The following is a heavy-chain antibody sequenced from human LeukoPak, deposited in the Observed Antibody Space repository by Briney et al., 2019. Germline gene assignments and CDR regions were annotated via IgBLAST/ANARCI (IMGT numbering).Heavy chain of an antibody. CDR2: ISSSSSYM. D-gene: IGHD3-22*01. Sequence: GGSLRLSCEASGFTFSSYSMNWVRQAPGKGLEWVSSISSSSSYMYYADSVKGRFTISRDNAKNSLYLQMNSLRAEDTAVYYCARTYYYDSSGYYFTFDYWGQGTLVTVSS. J-gene: IGHJ4*02. CDR3: ARTYYYDSSGYYFTFDY. CDR1: GFTFSSYS. V-gene: IGHV3-21*01.